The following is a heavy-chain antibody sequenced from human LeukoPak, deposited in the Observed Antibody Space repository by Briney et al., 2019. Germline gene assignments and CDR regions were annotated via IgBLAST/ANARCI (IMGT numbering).Heavy chain of an antibody. V-gene: IGHV1-2*02. CDR3: ARSPHILTGENFDY. CDR2: INPTSGGT. CDR1: GYTFTGYY. Sequence: ASVKVSCKASGYTFTGYYLHWVRQASGQGLEWMGWINPTSGGTNYAQKFQDRVTMTRDTSISTAYMELSRLRSDDTAVYYCARSPHILTGENFDYWGQGTLVTVPS. D-gene: IGHD3-9*01. J-gene: IGHJ4*02.